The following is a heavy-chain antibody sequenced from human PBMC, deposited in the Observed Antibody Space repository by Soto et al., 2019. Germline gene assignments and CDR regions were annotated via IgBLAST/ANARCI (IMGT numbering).Heavy chain of an antibody. CDR1: GGSISSSSYY. V-gene: IGHV4-39*01. CDR3: ARIAARLYYYYYMDV. Sequence: SETLSLTCTVSGGSISSSSYYWGWIRQPPGKGLEWIGSIYYSGSTYYNPSLKSRVTISVDTSKNQFSLKLSSVTAADTAVYYCARIAARLYYYYYMDVWGKGTTVTVSS. D-gene: IGHD6-6*01. CDR2: IYYSGST. J-gene: IGHJ6*03.